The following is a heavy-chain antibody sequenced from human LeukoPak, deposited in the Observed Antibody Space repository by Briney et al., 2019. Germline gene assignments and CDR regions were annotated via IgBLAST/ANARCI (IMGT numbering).Heavy chain of an antibody. Sequence: GGSLRLSCAASGFTLSSYAMHWVRQAPGKGLEWVAVISYDGSNKYYADSVKGRFTISRDNSKNTLYLQMNSLRAEDTAVYYCARESGYYDSSGYYWGYFDYWGQGTLVTVSS. CDR3: ARESGYYDSSGYYWGYFDY. CDR2: ISYDGSNK. CDR1: GFTLSSYA. V-gene: IGHV3-30*01. J-gene: IGHJ4*02. D-gene: IGHD3-22*01.